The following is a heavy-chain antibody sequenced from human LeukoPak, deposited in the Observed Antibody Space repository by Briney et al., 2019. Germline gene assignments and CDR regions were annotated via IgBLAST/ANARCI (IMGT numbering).Heavy chain of an antibody. D-gene: IGHD1-1*01. V-gene: IGHV4-59*12. CDR2: IYYSGST. CDR1: GGSISSYY. CDR3: ARGARTADFDY. Sequence: SETLSLTCTVSGGSISSYYWSWIRQPPGKGLEWIGYIYYSGSTNYNPSLKSRVTISVDMSRNQFSLKLRSVTAADTAVYYCARGARTADFDYWGQGTLVTIS. J-gene: IGHJ4*02.